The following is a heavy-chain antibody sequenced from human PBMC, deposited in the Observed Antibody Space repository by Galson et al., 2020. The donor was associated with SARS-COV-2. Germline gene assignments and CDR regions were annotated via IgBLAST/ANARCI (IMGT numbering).Heavy chain of an antibody. J-gene: IGHJ6*02. CDR1: GGSISRYY. CDR3: ARHMVTMVRGVIKTYYYYGLDV. CDR2: LYYRGST. V-gene: IGHV4-59*01. Sequence: ETSETLSLTCTVSGGSISRYYWSWIRQPPGKGLEWIGYLYYRGSTNYNPPLKSRVTISVDTSKNQFSLKLTSVTAADTAVYYCARHMVTMVRGVIKTYYYYGLDVWGQGTTVTVSS. D-gene: IGHD3-10*01.